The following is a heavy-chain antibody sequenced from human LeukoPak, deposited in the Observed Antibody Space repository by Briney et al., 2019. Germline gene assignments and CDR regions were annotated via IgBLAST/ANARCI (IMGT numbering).Heavy chain of an antibody. CDR3: AGTYYYESSGYYHYSL. V-gene: IGHV4-59*01. CDR1: GGSISSYY. J-gene: IGHJ4*02. CDR2: IYYSGST. Sequence: SETLSFTGTVSGGSISSYYWSWIRQPPGKGREWIGYIYYSGSTNYNPSLKSRVTISVDTSKNQFSLKLSSVTAADTAVYYCAGTYYYESSGYYHYSLWGQGTLVTVSS. D-gene: IGHD3-22*01.